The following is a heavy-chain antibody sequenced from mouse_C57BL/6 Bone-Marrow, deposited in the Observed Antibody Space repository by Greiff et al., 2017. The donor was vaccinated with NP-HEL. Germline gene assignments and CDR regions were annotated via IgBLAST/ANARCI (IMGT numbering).Heavy chain of an antibody. D-gene: IGHD6-1*01. Sequence: EVQLQQSGAELVRPGASVKLSCTASGFNIKDDYMHWVKQRPEQGLEWIGWIDPENGDTEYASKFQGKATITADTSSNTAYLQLSSLTSEDTAVYYCTFLPYFDYWGQGTTLTVSS. CDR2: IDPENGDT. V-gene: IGHV14-4*01. J-gene: IGHJ2*01. CDR1: GFNIKDDY. CDR3: TFLPYFDY.